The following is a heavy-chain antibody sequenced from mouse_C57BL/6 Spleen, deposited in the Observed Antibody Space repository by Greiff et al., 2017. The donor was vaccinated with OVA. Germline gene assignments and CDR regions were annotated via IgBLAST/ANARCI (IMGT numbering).Heavy chain of an antibody. CDR1: GYTFTDYY. J-gene: IGHJ4*01. V-gene: IGHV1-26*01. CDR3: ARGAVGYYAMGY. Sequence: VQLQQSGPELVKPGASVKISCKASGYTFTDYYMNWVKQSHGKSLEWIGDINPNNGGTSYNQKFKGKATLTVDKSSSTAYMELRSLTSEDSAVYYCARGAVGYYAMGYWGQGTSVTVSS. D-gene: IGHD1-1*01. CDR2: INPNNGGT.